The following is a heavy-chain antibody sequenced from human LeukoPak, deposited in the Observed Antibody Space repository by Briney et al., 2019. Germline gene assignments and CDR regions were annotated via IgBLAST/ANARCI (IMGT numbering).Heavy chain of an antibody. J-gene: IGHJ3*02. V-gene: IGHV4-59*01. CDR3: ASLTTADAFDI. D-gene: IGHD3-22*01. CDR2: IYYRVTS. Sequence: SETLSLTCTVSGDSINTYYWSWIRQPPGKGLEWSGYIYYRVTSDYNPSLKSRVTMSVDMSTSQISLKLSSVTAADTAVFYCASLTTADAFDIWGQGTMVTVSS. CDR1: GDSINTYY.